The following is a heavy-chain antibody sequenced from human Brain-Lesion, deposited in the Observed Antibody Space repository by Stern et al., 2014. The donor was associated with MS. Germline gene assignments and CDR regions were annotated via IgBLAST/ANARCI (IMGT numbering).Heavy chain of an antibody. CDR3: ARDQRGITIFGVVTDYYYLGMDV. CDR1: GYIFTGYY. J-gene: IGHJ6*02. CDR2: INPNTGGT. V-gene: IGHV1-2*02. Sequence: VQLVQSGAEVKKPGASEKVSCKTSGYIFTGYYIHWVRQAPGQGLEWMAWINPNTGGTKYAQKFQGRVTMIRDTSISTAYVELSSLTSDDTAVYYCARDQRGITIFGVVTDYYYLGMDVWGQGTTVTVSS. D-gene: IGHD3-3*01.